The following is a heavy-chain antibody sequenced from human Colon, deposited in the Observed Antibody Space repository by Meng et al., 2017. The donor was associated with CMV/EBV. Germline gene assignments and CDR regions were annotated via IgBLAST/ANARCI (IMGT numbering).Heavy chain of an antibody. CDR1: GYTFTGYF. Sequence: VRLVQSGAGVKKPGASVKVSCKASGYTFTGYFMYWVRQAPGQGLEWLGVINPITGGTNYEQKFQGRVTMTRDTSMNTAYMELSRLRSDDTAVYYCASLSGGDFDYWGQGTLVTVSS. CDR2: INPITGGT. J-gene: IGHJ4*02. CDR3: ASLSGGDFDY. D-gene: IGHD1-26*01. V-gene: IGHV1-2*02.